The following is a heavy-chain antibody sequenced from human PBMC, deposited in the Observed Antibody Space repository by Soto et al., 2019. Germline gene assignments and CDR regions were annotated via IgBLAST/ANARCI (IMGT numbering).Heavy chain of an antibody. CDR3: VRDYYDTSGYPNTFDM. J-gene: IGHJ3*02. CDR2: IESRTSDI. CDR1: GFTLSRHT. Sequence: GGSLRLSCAASGFTLSRHTMNWVRQAPGKGLEWVSFIESRTSDIYYADSVKGRFTISRDNAKNSLYLDLTRLRAEDTAVYFCVRDYYDTSGYPNTFDMWGQGTMVTASS. V-gene: IGHV3-21*01. D-gene: IGHD3-22*01.